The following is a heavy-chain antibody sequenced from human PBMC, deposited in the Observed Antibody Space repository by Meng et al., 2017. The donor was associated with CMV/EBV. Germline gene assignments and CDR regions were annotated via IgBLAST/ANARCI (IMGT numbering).Heavy chain of an antibody. CDR3: ARGRDLDFWSGYYKGAFDP. Sequence: ESLKISCTVSGGSVSSGSYYWSWIRQPPGKGLEWIGYIYYSGSTNYNPSLKSRVTISVDTSKNQFSLKLSSVTAADTAVYYCARGRDLDFWSGYYKGAFDPWGQGTLVTVSS. CDR2: IYYSGST. D-gene: IGHD3-3*01. V-gene: IGHV4-61*01. CDR1: GGSVSSGSYY. J-gene: IGHJ5*02.